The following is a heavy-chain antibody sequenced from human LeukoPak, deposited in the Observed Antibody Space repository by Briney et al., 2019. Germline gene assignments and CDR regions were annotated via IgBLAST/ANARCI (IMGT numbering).Heavy chain of an antibody. V-gene: IGHV1-18*01. CDR2: ISAYNGNT. Sequence: ASVKVSCKASGYTFTHSALNWVRQAPGQGLEWMGWISAYNGNTDYAQNLQGRVTMTTDTSTSTAYMELRSLRSDDTAVYYCARTGGGGSIAARLHYYYMDVWGKGTTVTVSS. J-gene: IGHJ6*03. CDR3: ARTGGGGSIAARLHYYYMDV. D-gene: IGHD6-6*01. CDR1: GYTFTHSA.